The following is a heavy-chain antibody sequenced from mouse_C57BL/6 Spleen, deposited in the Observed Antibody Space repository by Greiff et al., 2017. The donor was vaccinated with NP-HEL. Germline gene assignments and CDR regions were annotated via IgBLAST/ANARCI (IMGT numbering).Heavy chain of an antibody. CDR2: ISSGGDYI. CDR3: TRDRGDDGYLAY. CDR1: GFTFSSYA. Sequence: EVKLVESGEGLVKPGGSLKLSCAASGFTFSSYAMSWVRQTPEKRLEWVAYISSGGDYIYYADTVKGRFTISRDNARNTLYLQMSSLKSEDTAMYDCTRDRGDDGYLAYWGQGTLVTVSA. D-gene: IGHD2-3*01. V-gene: IGHV5-9-1*02. J-gene: IGHJ3*01.